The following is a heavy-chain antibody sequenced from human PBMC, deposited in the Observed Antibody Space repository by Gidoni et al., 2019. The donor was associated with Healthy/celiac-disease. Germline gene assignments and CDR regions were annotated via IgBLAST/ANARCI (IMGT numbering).Heavy chain of an antibody. Sequence: QLQLQESGPGLVKPSEPLSLTCTVSGGSLSSSSYYWGWIRQPPGKGLEWIGSIYYSGSTYYNPSLKSRVTISVDTSKNQFSLKLSSVTAADTAVYYCASRPAYYYGMDVWGQGTTVTVSS. CDR2: IYYSGST. CDR3: ASRPAYYYGMDV. V-gene: IGHV4-39*01. CDR1: GGSLSSSSYY. J-gene: IGHJ6*02.